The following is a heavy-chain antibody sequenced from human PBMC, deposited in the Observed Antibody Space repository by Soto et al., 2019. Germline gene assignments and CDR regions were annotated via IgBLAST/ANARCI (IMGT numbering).Heavy chain of an antibody. CDR1: GFTFTSSA. D-gene: IGHD3-16*02. CDR3: AANTYDYVWGSYRYGSFDY. CDR2: IVVGSGNT. V-gene: IGHV1-58*01. Sequence: QMQLVQSGPEVKKPGTSVKVSCKASGFTFTSSAVQWVRQARGQRLEWIGWIVVGSGNTNYAQKFQERVTITRDMYTSTAYMELSSLRSEDTAVYYCAANTYDYVWGSYRYGSFDYWGQGTLVTVSS. J-gene: IGHJ4*02.